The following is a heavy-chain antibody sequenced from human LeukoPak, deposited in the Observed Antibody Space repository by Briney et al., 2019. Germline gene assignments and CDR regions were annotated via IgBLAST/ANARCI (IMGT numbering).Heavy chain of an antibody. CDR2: ISSNGGST. D-gene: IGHD4-17*01. CDR1: GFTFSSYP. CDR3: ARDSYCYGDPGLY. Sequence: GGSLRLSCAASGFTFSSYPMHWVRQAPGKGLEYVSAISSNGGSTYYANSVKGRFTISRDNSKNTLYLQMGSLRAEDMAVYYCARDSYCYGDPGLYWGQGTLVTVSS. V-gene: IGHV3-64*01. J-gene: IGHJ4*02.